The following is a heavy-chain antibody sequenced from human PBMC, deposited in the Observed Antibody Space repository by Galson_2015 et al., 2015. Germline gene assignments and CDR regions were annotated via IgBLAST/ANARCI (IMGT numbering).Heavy chain of an antibody. V-gene: IGHV7-4-1*02. CDR3: ARVWVGDSSGYYYTIAQVRYYGMDV. J-gene: IGHJ6*02. CDR1: GYTFTSYA. D-gene: IGHD3-22*01. CDR2: INTNTGNP. Sequence: SVKVSCKASGYTFTSYAMNWVRQAPGQGLEWMGWINTNTGNPTCAQGFTGRFVFSLDTSVSTAYLQISSLKAEDTAVYYCARVWVGDSSGYYYTIAQVRYYGMDVWGQGTTVTVSS.